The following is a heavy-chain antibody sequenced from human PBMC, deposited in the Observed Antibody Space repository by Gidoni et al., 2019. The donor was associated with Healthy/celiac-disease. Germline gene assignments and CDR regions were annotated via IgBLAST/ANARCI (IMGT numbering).Heavy chain of an antibody. V-gene: IGHV3-33*01. CDR1: GFTFSSYG. Sequence: QVQLVESGGGVVQPGRSLRLSCEASGFTFSSYGMHWVRQAPGKGLEWVAVIWYDGSNKYYADSVKGRFTISRDNSKNTLYLQMNSLRAEDTAVYYCARDWYYYDSSGYFGYWGQGTLVTVSS. CDR3: ARDWYYYDSSGYFGY. J-gene: IGHJ4*02. CDR2: IWYDGSNK. D-gene: IGHD3-22*01.